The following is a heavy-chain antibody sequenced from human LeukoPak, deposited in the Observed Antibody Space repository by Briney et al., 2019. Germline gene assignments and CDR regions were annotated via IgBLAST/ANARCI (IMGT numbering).Heavy chain of an antibody. J-gene: IGHJ6*03. CDR3: ASKGGVYSSSWYSNYYYYYMDV. CDR1: GGTFSSYA. V-gene: IGHV1-69*06. CDR2: IIPIFGTA. D-gene: IGHD6-13*01. Sequence: ASVKVSCKASGGTFSSYAISWVRQAPGQGLEWMGGIIPIFGTANYAQKFQGRVTITADKSTSTAYMELSSLRSEDTAVYYCASKGGVYSSSWYSNYYYYYMDVWGKGTTVTVSS.